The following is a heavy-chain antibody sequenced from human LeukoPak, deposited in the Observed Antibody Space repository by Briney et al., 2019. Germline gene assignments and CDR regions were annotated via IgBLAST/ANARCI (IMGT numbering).Heavy chain of an antibody. D-gene: IGHD1-26*01. Sequence: SETLSLTCTVSGGXISSYYCSWIRQPPGKGLEWIGYIYYSGSTNYNPSLKSRVTISVDTSKNQFSLKLSSVTAADTAVYYCARAPFIVGAMGPWWYFDLWGRGTLVTVSS. CDR1: GGXISSYY. CDR3: ARAPFIVGAMGPWWYFDL. CDR2: IYYSGST. J-gene: IGHJ2*01. V-gene: IGHV4-59*01.